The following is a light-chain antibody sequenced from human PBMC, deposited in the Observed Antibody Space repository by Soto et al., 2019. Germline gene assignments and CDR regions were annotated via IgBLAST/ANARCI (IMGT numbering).Light chain of an antibody. CDR1: QSVSSY. J-gene: IGKJ1*01. CDR2: DAS. Sequence: EIVLTQGPIPLSLSPGVRATLSCRVSQSVSSYLAWYQQQPGQAPRLLIYDASNRATGIQPRLSRSRSGSAFNLTSSSLEPEAFAVYYCQQRSNWTLTFCQATKVDIK. V-gene: IGKV3-11*01. CDR3: QQRSNWTLT.